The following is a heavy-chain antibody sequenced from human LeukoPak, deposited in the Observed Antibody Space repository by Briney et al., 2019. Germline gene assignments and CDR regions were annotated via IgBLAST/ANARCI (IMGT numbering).Heavy chain of an antibody. CDR3: ARDPHSSSSHSIDY. J-gene: IGHJ4*02. CDR2: INPNSGGT. Sequence: ASVKVSCKASGYTFTGYYIHWLRQAPGQGLEWMGWINPNSGGTNYAQKFQGRVTMTRDTSISTAYMEVSWLRSDDTAVYCCARDPHSSSSHSIDYWGQGTLVTVSS. D-gene: IGHD6-6*01. V-gene: IGHV1-2*02. CDR1: GYTFTGYY.